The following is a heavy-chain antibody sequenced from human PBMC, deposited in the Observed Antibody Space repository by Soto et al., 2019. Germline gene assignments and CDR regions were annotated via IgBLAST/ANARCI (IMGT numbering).Heavy chain of an antibody. D-gene: IGHD3-10*01. CDR2: FYHSGST. V-gene: IGHV4-38-2*01. CDR3: ARGEYYGSGNYFDY. J-gene: IGHJ4*02. Sequence: LSLTCAVSGHSISSGYYWGWIRQPPGKGLEWIGSFYHSGSTYYNPSLRSRVTISVDTSKNQFSLKLSSVTAADTAVYYCARGEYYGSGNYFDYWGQGTLVTVSS. CDR1: GHSISSGYY.